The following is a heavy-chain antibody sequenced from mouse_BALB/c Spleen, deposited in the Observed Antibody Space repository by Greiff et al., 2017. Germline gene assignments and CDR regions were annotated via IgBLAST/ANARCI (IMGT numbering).Heavy chain of an antibody. V-gene: IGHV14-3*02. CDR1: GFNIKDTY. J-gene: IGHJ2*01. Sequence: EVHLVESGAELVKPGASVKLSCTASGFNIKDTYMHWVKQRPEQGLEWIGRIDPANGNTKYDPKFQGKATITADTSSNTAYLQLSSLTSEDTAVYYCARGEDYWGQGTTLTVSS. CDR2: IDPANGNT. CDR3: ARGEDY.